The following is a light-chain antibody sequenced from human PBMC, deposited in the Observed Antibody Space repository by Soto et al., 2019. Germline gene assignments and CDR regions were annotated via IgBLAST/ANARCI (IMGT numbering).Light chain of an antibody. CDR1: SSNIGATYH. V-gene: IGLV1-40*01. J-gene: IGLJ3*02. CDR3: QSYDSSLSALV. CDR2: SNT. Sequence: QPVLTQPPSVSGAPGQRVTISCTGTSSNIGATYHVHWYQQLPGTAPKLLIYSNTYRPSGVPDRFSGSKSGSSASLAITGLQAEDEAVYYCQSYDSSLSALVFGGGTKLTVL.